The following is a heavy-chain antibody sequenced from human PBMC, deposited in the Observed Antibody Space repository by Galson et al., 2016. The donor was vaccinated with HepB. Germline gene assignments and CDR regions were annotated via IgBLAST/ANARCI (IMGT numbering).Heavy chain of an antibody. Sequence: SLRLSCSASGFTFSSYAMTWVRQAPGKGPEWVSTFGDGGDIYYADPVKGRFTISRDNSRNTLYLQMNSLRADDTAVYYCAGVPSGKRLDYWGQGTLVTVSS. CDR1: GFTFSSYA. D-gene: IGHD2-2*01. J-gene: IGHJ4*02. V-gene: IGHV3-23*01. CDR3: AGVPSGKRLDY. CDR2: FGDGGDI.